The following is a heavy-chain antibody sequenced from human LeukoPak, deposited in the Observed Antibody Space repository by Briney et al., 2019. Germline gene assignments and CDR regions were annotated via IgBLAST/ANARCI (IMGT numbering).Heavy chain of an antibody. CDR1: GFTFSSYS. D-gene: IGHD2-15*01. CDR2: ISSSSSYI. V-gene: IGHV3-21*04. CDR3: AKVYSPLIVVVVAAVFDY. Sequence: GGSLRLSCAASGFTFSSYSMNWVRQAPGKGLEWVSSISSSSSYIYYADSVKGRFTISRDNAKNSLYLQMNSLRAEDTAVYYCAKVYSPLIVVVVAAVFDYWGQGTLVTVSS. J-gene: IGHJ4*02.